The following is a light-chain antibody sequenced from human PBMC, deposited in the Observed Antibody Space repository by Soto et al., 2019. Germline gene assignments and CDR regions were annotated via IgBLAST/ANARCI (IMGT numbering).Light chain of an antibody. CDR3: QTWGTGIVV. CDR1: SGHSSYA. CDR2: LNSDGSH. V-gene: IGLV4-69*01. J-gene: IGLJ2*01. Sequence: QTVVTQSPSASASLGASVKLTCTLSSGHSSYAIAWHQQQPEKGPRYLMKLNSDGSHSKGDGIPDLFSASSAGAARYLTISSLQSEDAADYYCQTWGTGIVVFGGGTKLTVL.